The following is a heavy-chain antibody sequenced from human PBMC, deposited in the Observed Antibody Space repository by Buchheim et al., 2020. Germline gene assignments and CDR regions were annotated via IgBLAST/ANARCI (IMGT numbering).Heavy chain of an antibody. V-gene: IGHV3-23*01. CDR2: FSGGVGGT. D-gene: IGHD3-22*01. Sequence: EVQLLESGGGLVQPGGSLRLSCAASGFTFSNYGMSWVRQAPGKGLEWVSTFSGGVGGTYHADSVKGRFTMSRDISKNTLYLQMNSLRAEDTAVYYCAKDVSDSSGYYFRFFDYWGQGT. CDR3: AKDVSDSSGYYFRFFDY. J-gene: IGHJ4*02. CDR1: GFTFSNYG.